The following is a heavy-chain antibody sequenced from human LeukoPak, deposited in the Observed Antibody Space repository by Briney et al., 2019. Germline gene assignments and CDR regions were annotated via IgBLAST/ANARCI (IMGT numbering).Heavy chain of an antibody. V-gene: IGHV3-23*01. J-gene: IGHJ4*02. CDR1: GFTFSSYA. CDR3: AKDGVTYDIVVVVAAY. CDR2: ISGSGGST. Sequence: PGGSLRLSCAASGFTFSSYAMSWVRQAPGKGLEWVSAISGSGGSTCYADSVKGRFTISRDNSKNTLYLQMNSLRAEDTAVYYCAKDGVTYDIVVVVAAYWGQGTLVTVSS. D-gene: IGHD2-15*01.